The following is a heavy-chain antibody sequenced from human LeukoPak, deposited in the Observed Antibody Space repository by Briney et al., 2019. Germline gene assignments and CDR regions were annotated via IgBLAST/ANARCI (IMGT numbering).Heavy chain of an antibody. CDR2: IYPGDSDT. CDR1: GYIFTSYW. J-gene: IGHJ3*02. CDR3: ARSSGYPTNDAFDI. V-gene: IGHV5-51*01. Sequence: GESLKISCKGSGYIFTSYWIGWLRQMPGKGLEWMGIIYPGDSDTRYSPSFQGQVTISADKSISTAYLQWSSLKASDTVMYYCARSSGYPTNDAFDIWGHGTMVTVSS. D-gene: IGHD3-22*01.